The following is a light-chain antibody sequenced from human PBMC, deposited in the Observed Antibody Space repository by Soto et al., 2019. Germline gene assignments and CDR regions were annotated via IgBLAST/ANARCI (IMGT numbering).Light chain of an antibody. Sequence: DIVLTQTRLSSPVTLGQPASISCRSSQSLVHIDGNTYFNWLQQRPGQPPRLLIYKISNRFPGVQDRFSGSGAGTDFTLKISRVEAVDVGVYYCMQATQSYTFSQGTRLEIK. CDR1: QSLVHIDGNTY. V-gene: IGKV2-24*01. J-gene: IGKJ2*01. CDR3: MQATQSYT. CDR2: KIS.